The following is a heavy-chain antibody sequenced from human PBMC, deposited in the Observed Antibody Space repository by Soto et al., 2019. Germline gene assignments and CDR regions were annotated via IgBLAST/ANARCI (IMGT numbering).Heavy chain of an antibody. Sequence: SETLSLTCAVYGGSFSGYYWSWIRQPPGKGLEWIGEINHSGSTNYNPSLKSRVTISVDTSKNQFSLKLSSVTAADTAVYYCARGWAVAATPAFRYFQHWGQGTLVTVSS. CDR2: INHSGST. D-gene: IGHD2-15*01. J-gene: IGHJ1*01. CDR3: ARGWAVAATPAFRYFQH. CDR1: GGSFSGYY. V-gene: IGHV4-34*01.